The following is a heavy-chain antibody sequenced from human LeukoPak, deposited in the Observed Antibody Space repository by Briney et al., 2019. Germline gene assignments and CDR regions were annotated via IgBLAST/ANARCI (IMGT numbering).Heavy chain of an antibody. CDR2: VSGSGGST. Sequence: GGSLRLSCAASGFTFSNYAMGWLRQSPRKGLEWVSAVSGSGGSTYYADSVKGRFTVSRDNSQITLFLQMNSLRAEDTAVYFCAKGPLTEVAGTTWDTWGRGTLVTVSS. D-gene: IGHD6-19*01. J-gene: IGHJ5*02. CDR3: AKGPLTEVAGTTWDT. CDR1: GFTFSNYA. V-gene: IGHV3-23*01.